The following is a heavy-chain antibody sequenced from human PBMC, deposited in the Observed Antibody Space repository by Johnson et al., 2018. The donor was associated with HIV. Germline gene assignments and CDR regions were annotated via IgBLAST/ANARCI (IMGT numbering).Heavy chain of an antibody. J-gene: IGHJ3*02. CDR1: GFTFSSYG. V-gene: IGHV3-30*02. CDR3: AKVFSSWPPDSRDAFDI. CDR2: IRYDGSNK. D-gene: IGHD3-22*01. Sequence: QVQLVESGGGVVQPGGSLRLSCAASGFTFSSYGMHWVRQAPGKGLEWVAFIRYDGSNKYYADSVKGRFTISRDNSYNTLYLQMNSLRAEDTAVYYCAKVFSSWPPDSRDAFDIWGQGTMVIASS.